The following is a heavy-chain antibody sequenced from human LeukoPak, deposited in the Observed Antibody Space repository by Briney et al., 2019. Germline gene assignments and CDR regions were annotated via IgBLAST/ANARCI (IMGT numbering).Heavy chain of an antibody. D-gene: IGHD6-19*01. V-gene: IGHV4-59*11. CDR1: GGSISSHC. CDR3: ARLYYHSSGWIDF. CDR2: MCNDGTT. Sequence: SEPLSLTCAVSGGSISSHCWTWIRRPPGKGLDWIAYMCNDGTTDSNPSLKSRLTMSLDTSKNQFFLDLRSVTAADTAVYYCARLYYHSSGWIDFWGQGTLVTVSS. J-gene: IGHJ4*02.